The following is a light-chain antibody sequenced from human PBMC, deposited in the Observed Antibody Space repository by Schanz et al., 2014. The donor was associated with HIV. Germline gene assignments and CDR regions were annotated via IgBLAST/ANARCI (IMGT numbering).Light chain of an antibody. CDR3: LQYNDDVYT. CDR1: PSISGW. Sequence: DIQMTQSPSTLSASVGDRISITCRARPSISGWLAWYQQKPGEAPNLLISEASTLDSGVPSRFSGSGSGTEFTLSISSLQSDDFATYYCLQYNDDVYTFGQGTKLEIK. CDR2: EAS. V-gene: IGKV1-5*03. J-gene: IGKJ2*01.